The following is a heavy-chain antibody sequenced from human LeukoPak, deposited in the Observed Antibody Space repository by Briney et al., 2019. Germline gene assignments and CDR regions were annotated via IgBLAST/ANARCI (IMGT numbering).Heavy chain of an antibody. Sequence: SETLSLTCAVSGGSISNYYWSWIRQPPGKGLEWVGSIYYSGSTNSNPSLESRVTVSVDTSKDLFCLKLTSMTAADTAIYFCARSYSYERGFFDYWGQGTLVTVSS. V-gene: IGHV4-59*01. D-gene: IGHD5-18*01. J-gene: IGHJ4*02. CDR1: GGSISNYY. CDR3: ARSYSYERGFFDY. CDR2: IYYSGST.